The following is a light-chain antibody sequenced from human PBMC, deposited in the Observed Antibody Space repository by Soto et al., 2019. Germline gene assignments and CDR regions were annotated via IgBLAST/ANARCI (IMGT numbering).Light chain of an antibody. CDR3: QTWDTNTALV. CDR1: KLGDKY. J-gene: IGLJ2*01. Sequence: SYELTQPPSVSVSPGQTASVTCSGDKLGDKYASWYHQKPGQPPVLIIYQDDKRPSGIPARFSGSSSGNTATLTISGTQAVDEAVYYCQTWDTNTALVFGGGTQLTVL. CDR2: QDD. V-gene: IGLV3-1*01.